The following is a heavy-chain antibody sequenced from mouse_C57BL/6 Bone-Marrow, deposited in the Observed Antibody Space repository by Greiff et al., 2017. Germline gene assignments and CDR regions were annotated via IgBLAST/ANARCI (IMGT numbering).Heavy chain of an antibody. J-gene: IGHJ4*01. Sequence: VQLKESGPGLVKPSQSLSLTCSVTGYSITSGYYWNWIRQFPGNKLEWMGYISYDGSNNYNPSLKNRISITRDTSKNQFFLKLNSVTTEDTATYYCARERGYDYDVRAMDYWGQGTSVTVSS. CDR3: ARERGYDYDVRAMDY. V-gene: IGHV3-6*01. CDR1: GYSITSGYY. CDR2: ISYDGSN. D-gene: IGHD2-4*01.